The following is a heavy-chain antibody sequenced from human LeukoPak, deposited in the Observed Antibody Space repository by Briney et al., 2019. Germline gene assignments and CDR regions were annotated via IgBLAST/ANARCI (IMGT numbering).Heavy chain of an antibody. CDR2: IIPIFGTA. D-gene: IGHD2-2*01. Sequence: GASVKVSCKASGGTFSSYAISWVRQAPGQGLEWMGGIIPIFGTANYAQKFQGRVTITADESTSTAYMELSSLRSEDTAVYYCARWGDIVVVPAAMAYFDYWGQGTLVTVSS. CDR3: ARWGDIVVVPAAMAYFDY. J-gene: IGHJ4*02. CDR1: GGTFSSYA. V-gene: IGHV1-69*13.